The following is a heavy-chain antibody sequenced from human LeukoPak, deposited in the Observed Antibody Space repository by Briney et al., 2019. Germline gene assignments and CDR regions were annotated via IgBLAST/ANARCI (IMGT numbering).Heavy chain of an antibody. CDR2: IYSGGST. Sequence: QPGGSLRLSCAASGFTVSSNYMSWVRQAPGKGLEGVSVIYSGGSTYYADSVKGRFTISRDNSKNTLYLQMNSLGAEDPAVYYCASGRIAAVGAPPPNWYFDLWGRGTLVTVSS. CDR3: ASGRIAAVGAPPPNWYFDL. J-gene: IGHJ2*01. CDR1: GFTVSSNY. V-gene: IGHV3-53*01. D-gene: IGHD6-13*01.